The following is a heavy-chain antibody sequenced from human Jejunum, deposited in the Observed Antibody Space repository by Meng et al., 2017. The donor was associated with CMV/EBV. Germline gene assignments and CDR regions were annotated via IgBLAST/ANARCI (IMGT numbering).Heavy chain of an antibody. CDR1: GYTFSSHA. CDR3: ARSVHSGYDIFDN. CDR2: INANTGSP. V-gene: IGHV7-4-1*02. D-gene: IGHD5-12*01. J-gene: IGHJ4*02. Sequence: QVLMVQSGYELKKPGASVKVVCKASGYTFSSHAINWVRQSPGQGLEWMGWINANTGSPTYGRHLTRRFVFSLDSSVNTAYLEISSLEATDTAIYYCARSVHSGYDIFDNWGQGTLVTVSS.